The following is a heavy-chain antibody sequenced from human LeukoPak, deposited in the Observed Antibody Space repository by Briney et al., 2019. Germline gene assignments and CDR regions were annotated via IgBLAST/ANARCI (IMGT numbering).Heavy chain of an antibody. D-gene: IGHD4-23*01. CDR2: INPNSGGT. J-gene: IGHJ4*02. CDR3: ARDGYGGRFDY. V-gene: IGHV1-2*02. CDR1: GYTFTSYG. Sequence: ASVKVSCKASGYTFTSYGISWVRQAPGQGLEWMGWINPNSGGTNYAQKFQGRATMTRDTSISTAYMELSRLRSDDTAVYYCARDGYGGRFDYWGQGTLVTVSS.